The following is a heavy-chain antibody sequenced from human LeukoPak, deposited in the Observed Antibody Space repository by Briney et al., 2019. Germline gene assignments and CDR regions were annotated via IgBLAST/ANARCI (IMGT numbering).Heavy chain of an antibody. J-gene: IGHJ4*02. Sequence: GGSLRLSCAASGFTFSSYWMHWVRQAPGKGLVWVSRINSDGSSTSYADSVKGRFTISRDNAKNTLYLQMNSLRAEDTAVYYCARDHSGYCSSTSCYLGTFDYWGQGTLATVSS. CDR3: ARDHSGYCSSTSCYLGTFDY. CDR2: INSDGSST. CDR1: GFTFSSYW. V-gene: IGHV3-74*01. D-gene: IGHD2-2*01.